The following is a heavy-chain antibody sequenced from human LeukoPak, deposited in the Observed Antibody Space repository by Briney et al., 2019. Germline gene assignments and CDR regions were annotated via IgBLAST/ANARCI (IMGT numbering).Heavy chain of an antibody. Sequence: GGSLRLSCAASGFTFSSYWMHWVRQAPGKGLVWVSRINSDGSSTSYADSVKGRFTISRDNAKNTLYLQMNSLRAEDTAVYYCARDHTYYDFWSGSYYYYMDVWGKGTTVTVSS. CDR2: INSDGSST. V-gene: IGHV3-74*01. CDR1: GFTFSSYW. CDR3: ARDHTYYDFWSGSYYYYMDV. J-gene: IGHJ6*03. D-gene: IGHD3-3*01.